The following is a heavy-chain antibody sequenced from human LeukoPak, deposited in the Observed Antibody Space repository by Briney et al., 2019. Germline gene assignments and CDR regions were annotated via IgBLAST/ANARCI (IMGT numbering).Heavy chain of an antibody. CDR2: INHSGST. V-gene: IGHV4-34*01. CDR3: ARGGGNSGDY. D-gene: IGHD4-23*01. CDR1: GGSFSGYY. J-gene: IGHJ4*02. Sequence: SETLSLTCAVYGGSFSGYYWSWIRQPPGKGLEWIGEINHSGSTNYNPSLKSRVTISVDTSKNQFSLKLSSVTAADTAVYYCARGGGNSGDYWGQGTLVTVSS.